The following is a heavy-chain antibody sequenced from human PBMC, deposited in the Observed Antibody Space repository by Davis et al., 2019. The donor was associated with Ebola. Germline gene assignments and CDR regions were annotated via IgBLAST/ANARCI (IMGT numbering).Heavy chain of an antibody. D-gene: IGHD3-10*01. V-gene: IGHV3-53*01. CDR2: IYTDGRT. Sequence: GESLKISCAVSGLSVMNNHMNWVRQVPGKGLEWVSAIYTDGRTFYADSVRCRFTISRDNSRNTLYLQLSSLRAEDTAFYYCTRVAIDSGSWHYDHWGQGTLVTVSS. CDR3: TRVAIDSGSWHYDH. J-gene: IGHJ4*02. CDR1: GLSVMNNH.